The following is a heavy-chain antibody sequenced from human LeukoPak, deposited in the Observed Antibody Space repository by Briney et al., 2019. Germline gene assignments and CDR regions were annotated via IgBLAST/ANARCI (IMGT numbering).Heavy chain of an antibody. Sequence: GGSLRLSCSAPGFPLSSYAMHWVRQAPGKGLEYVSVINDSGGSTYDAESVTGRFTIAKDNSKSTVYVQMSRLRAEDPAVYFCVRGYSFGPYGMDVWGQGTTVTVSS. CDR2: INDSGGST. CDR1: GFPLSSYA. D-gene: IGHD2-15*01. V-gene: IGHV3-64*05. J-gene: IGHJ6*02. CDR3: VRGYSFGPYGMDV.